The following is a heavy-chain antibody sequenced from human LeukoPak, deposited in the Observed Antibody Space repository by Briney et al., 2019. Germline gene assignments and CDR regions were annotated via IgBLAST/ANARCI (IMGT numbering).Heavy chain of an antibody. V-gene: IGHV4-34*01. Sequence: SETLSLTCAVYGGSFSGYYWSWIRQPPGKGLEWIGEINHSGSTNYNPSLKSRVTISVDTSKNQFSLKLSSGTAADTAVYYCARVAGPYYYDSSGPFDYWGQGSLVTVSS. CDR2: INHSGST. CDR3: ARVAGPYYYDSSGPFDY. D-gene: IGHD3-22*01. J-gene: IGHJ4*02. CDR1: GGSFSGYY.